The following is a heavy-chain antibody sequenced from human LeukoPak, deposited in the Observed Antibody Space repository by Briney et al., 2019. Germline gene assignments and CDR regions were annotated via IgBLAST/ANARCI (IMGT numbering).Heavy chain of an antibody. CDR1: GYSFTSYW. CDR3: AVSLPGGVYGDYEAKWFDP. V-gene: IGHV5-51*01. D-gene: IGHD4-17*01. Sequence: GESLKISCKGSGYSFTSYWIGWVRQMPGKGLEWMRIIYPGDSDTRYSPSFQGQVTISADKSISTAYLQWSSLKASDTAMYYCAVSLPGGVYGDYEAKWFDPWGQGTLVTVSS. CDR2: IYPGDSDT. J-gene: IGHJ5*02.